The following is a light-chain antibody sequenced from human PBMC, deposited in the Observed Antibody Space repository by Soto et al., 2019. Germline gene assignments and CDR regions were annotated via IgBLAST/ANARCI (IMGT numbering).Light chain of an antibody. V-gene: IGKV1-9*01. Sequence: IQLTQSPSSLSASVGDSVTITCLASQGVSRYLSWYQQKPGRAPILIISAASTLQSGVPARFSGSGSGTDFTLSITSLQPEDFATYYCQQLKTYPVTFGGGTKVEIK. CDR2: AAS. J-gene: IGKJ4*01. CDR1: QGVSRY. CDR3: QQLKTYPVT.